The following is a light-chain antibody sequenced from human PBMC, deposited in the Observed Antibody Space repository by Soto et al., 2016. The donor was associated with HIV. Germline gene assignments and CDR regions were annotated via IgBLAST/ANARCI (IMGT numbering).Light chain of an antibody. CDR2: KAS. CDR1: QDITTW. J-gene: IGKJ3*01. V-gene: IGKV1-5*03. Sequence: DIQMTQSPSTLSASVGDRVTITCRASQDITTWLAWYQQKPGKPPNLLIYKASNLQNGVPSRFSGSGSGTEFTLSINSLQPDDFATYYCQQYYTYPLTFGPGTKVDLK. CDR3: QQYYTYPLT.